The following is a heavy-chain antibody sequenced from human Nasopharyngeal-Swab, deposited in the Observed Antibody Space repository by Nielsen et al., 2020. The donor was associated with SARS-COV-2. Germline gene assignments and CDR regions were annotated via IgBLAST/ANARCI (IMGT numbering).Heavy chain of an antibody. CDR1: GYTFTSYA. CDR3: ARAGAAADNPGY. CDR2: INAGNGNT. Sequence: ASVKVSCKASGYTFTSYAMHWVRQAPGQRLEWMGWINAGNGNTKYSQKFQGRVTITRDTSASTAYMGLSSLRSEDTAVYYCARAGAAADNPGYWGRGTLVTVSS. V-gene: IGHV1-3*01. D-gene: IGHD6-13*01. J-gene: IGHJ4*02.